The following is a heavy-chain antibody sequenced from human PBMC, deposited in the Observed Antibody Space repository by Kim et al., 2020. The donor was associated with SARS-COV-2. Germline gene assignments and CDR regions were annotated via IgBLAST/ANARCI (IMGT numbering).Heavy chain of an antibody. CDR1: GFTFSNAW. Sequence: GGSLRLSCAASGFTFSNAWMSWVRQAPGKGLEWVGRIKSKTDGGTTDYAAPVKGRITIPRDDSKNTLYLQMNSLKTEDTAVYYCTTGRGATLFDDWGQGTLVTVSS. V-gene: IGHV3-15*01. D-gene: IGHD3-10*01. J-gene: IGHJ4*02. CDR2: IKSKTDGGTT. CDR3: TTGRGATLFDD.